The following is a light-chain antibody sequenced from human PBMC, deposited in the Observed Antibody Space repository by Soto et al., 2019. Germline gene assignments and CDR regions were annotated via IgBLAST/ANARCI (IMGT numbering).Light chain of an antibody. Sequence: EIVLTQSPGTLSLSPGERGTLSCRASQSVSSSYLAWYRQKPGQAPSLLIYGASTRATGIPDRFSGSGSGTDFTLTISRLEPEDFAVYYCQQYGDSPITFGPGTKVDI. CDR2: GAS. CDR3: QQYGDSPIT. CDR1: QSVSSSY. J-gene: IGKJ3*01. V-gene: IGKV3-20*01.